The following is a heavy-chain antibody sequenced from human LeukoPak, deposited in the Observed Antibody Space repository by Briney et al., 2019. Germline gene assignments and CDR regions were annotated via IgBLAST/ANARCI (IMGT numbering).Heavy chain of an antibody. J-gene: IGHJ4*02. CDR1: GFTFSSYS. D-gene: IGHD3-22*01. CDR2: ISSSSSTI. CDR3: ARLPYYYDSSEDY. Sequence: GGSLRLSCAASGFTFSSYSMDWVRQAPGKGLEWVSYISSSSSTIYYADSVKGRFTISRDNAKNSLYLQMNSLRDEDTAVYYCARLPYYYDSSEDYWGQGTLVTVSS. V-gene: IGHV3-48*02.